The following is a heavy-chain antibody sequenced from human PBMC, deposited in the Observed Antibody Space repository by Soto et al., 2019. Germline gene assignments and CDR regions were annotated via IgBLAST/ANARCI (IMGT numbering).Heavy chain of an antibody. J-gene: IGHJ6*04. CDR2: IDNRGTNI. CDR3: ARGQCTSTICYRQYYAMDV. D-gene: IGHD2-2*02. V-gene: IGHV3-48*03. Sequence: GGSLRLSCVDSGLTSSNYEMNWVRQAPGKGLEWVSYIDNRGTNIYYADSVKGRFTISRDNAKSALYLQMNSLRADDSAVYYCARGQCTSTICYRQYYAMDVWGKGTTVTVSS. CDR1: GLTSSNYE.